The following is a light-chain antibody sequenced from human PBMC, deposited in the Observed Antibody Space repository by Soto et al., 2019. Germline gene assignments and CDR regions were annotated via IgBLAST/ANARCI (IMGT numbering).Light chain of an antibody. Sequence: QSALTQPASVSGSPGQSITISCTGTSSDVGGYDYVSWYQQHPGKAPKVMIYEVSNRPSGVSNRFSGSKSGNTASLTISRLHADDDAYYYCSSYTSTTTYVFGTGTKLTVL. CDR2: EVS. J-gene: IGLJ1*01. V-gene: IGLV2-14*01. CDR1: SSDVGGYDY. CDR3: SSYTSTTTYV.